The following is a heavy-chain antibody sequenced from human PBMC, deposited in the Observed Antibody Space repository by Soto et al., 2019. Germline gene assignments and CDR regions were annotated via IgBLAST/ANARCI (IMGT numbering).Heavy chain of an antibody. J-gene: IGHJ6*02. D-gene: IGHD2-2*01. V-gene: IGHV1-69*01. CDR3: ARSHGSSTSLEIYYYYYYGMDV. CDR1: GGTFSSYA. Sequence: QVQLVQSGAAVKQPGSSVTVSCKASGGTFSSYAISWVRQAPGQGLEWMGGIIPISGTANYAQKFQGRVTITADESTSTAYVELSSQRSEDTAVYYCARSHGSSTSLEIYYYYYYGMDVWGQGTTVTVSS. CDR2: IIPISGTA.